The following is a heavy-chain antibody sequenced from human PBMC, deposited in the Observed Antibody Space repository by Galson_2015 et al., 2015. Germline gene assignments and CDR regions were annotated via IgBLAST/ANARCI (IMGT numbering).Heavy chain of an antibody. CDR1: GFTFSIYA. J-gene: IGHJ4*02. CDR2: ISPSGGTT. V-gene: IGHV3-23*01. CDR3: AKDFWSGNAHYYGMDVWGTYRFDY. Sequence: SLRLSCAGSGFTFSIYAMNWVRQAPGKGLEWVSSISPSGGTTYYADSVKGRFTIYRDNSRDNSENTVNLQMNSLTAEDTAVYYCAKDFWSGNAHYYGMDVWGTYRFDYWGQGTLVTVSS. D-gene: IGHD3-16*02.